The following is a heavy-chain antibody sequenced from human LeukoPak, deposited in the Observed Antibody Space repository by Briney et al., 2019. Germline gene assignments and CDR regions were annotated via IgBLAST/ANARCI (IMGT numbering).Heavy chain of an antibody. Sequence: GGSLRLSCAASGFTFSSYAMHWVRQAPGKGLEWVAVISYDGSNKYYADSVKGRFTISRDNSKNTLYLQMNSLRAEDTAVYYCARDRAITAAGMRGVFDYWGQGTLVTVSS. CDR1: GFTFSSYA. D-gene: IGHD6-13*01. CDR2: ISYDGSNK. J-gene: IGHJ4*02. CDR3: ARDRAITAAGMRGVFDY. V-gene: IGHV3-30*14.